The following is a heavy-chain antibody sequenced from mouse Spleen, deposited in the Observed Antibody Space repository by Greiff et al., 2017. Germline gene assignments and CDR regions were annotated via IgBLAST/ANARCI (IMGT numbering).Heavy chain of an antibody. CDR2: IRNKANGYTT. D-gene: IGHD4-1*01. V-gene: IGHV7-3*01. CDR3: ARGDGTLDFDY. Sequence: EVKLMESGGGLVQPGGSLSLSCAASGFTFTDYYMSWVRQPPGKALEWLGFIRNKANGYTTEYSASVKGRFTISRDNSQSILYLQMNALRAEDSATYYCARGDGTLDFDYWGQGTTLTVSS. CDR1: GFTFTDYY. J-gene: IGHJ2*01.